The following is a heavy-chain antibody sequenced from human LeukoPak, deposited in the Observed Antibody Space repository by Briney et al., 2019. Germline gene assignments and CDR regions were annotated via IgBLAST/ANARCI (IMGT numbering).Heavy chain of an antibody. CDR2: ISGGGGST. J-gene: IGHJ4*02. D-gene: IGHD1-1*01. V-gene: IGHV3-23*01. CDR1: EFTFSNYA. Sequence: GGSLRLSCAASEFTFSNYAMNWVRQAPGKGLEWVSGISGGGGSTYYADSVKGRFTISRDDSKNTLYLQVNSLRADDTAVYYCANHRTPDRYNWNHFHYWGQGTLVIVSS. CDR3: ANHRTPDRYNWNHFHY.